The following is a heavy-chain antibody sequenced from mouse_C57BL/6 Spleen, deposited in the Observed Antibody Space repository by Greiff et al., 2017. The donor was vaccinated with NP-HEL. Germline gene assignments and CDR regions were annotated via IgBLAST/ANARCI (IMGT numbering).Heavy chain of an antibody. J-gene: IGHJ2*01. Sequence: VKLMESGAELARPGASVKMSCKASGYTFTSYTMHWVNQRPGQGLEWIVYINPSSGYTTYNPKFKDKATLTAAKSSSTAYMQLSSLTSEDSAVYYCANSSDCDDWGKGTTLTVSS. V-gene: IGHV1-4*01. CDR3: ANSSDCDD. CDR1: GYTFTSYT. CDR2: INPSSGYT. D-gene: IGHD3-1*01.